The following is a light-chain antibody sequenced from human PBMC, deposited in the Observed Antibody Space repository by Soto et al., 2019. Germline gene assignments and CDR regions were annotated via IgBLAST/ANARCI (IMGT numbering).Light chain of an antibody. Sequence: QAVLTQPPSVSAAPGQKVTISCSGSNSNIGAGYDVHWYQQLPGTAPKLLIYGNSNRPSGVPDRFSGSKSGTSASLAITGLQAEDEADYYCQSYDSSLSGWVFGGGTKVTVL. CDR1: NSNIGAGYD. J-gene: IGLJ3*02. V-gene: IGLV1-40*01. CDR2: GNS. CDR3: QSYDSSLSGWV.